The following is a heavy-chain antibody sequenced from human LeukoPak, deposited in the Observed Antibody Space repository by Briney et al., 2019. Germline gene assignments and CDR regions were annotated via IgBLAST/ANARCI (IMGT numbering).Heavy chain of an antibody. V-gene: IGHV3-20*04. Sequence: GGSLRLSCAASGFTFDDYGMSWVRQAPGKGLEWVSGINWNGGSTGYADSVKGRFTISRDNAKNSLYLQMNSLRAEDTALYYCVRDHPIGYCSSTSCSSLDYWGQGTLVTVSS. J-gene: IGHJ4*02. D-gene: IGHD2-2*01. CDR1: GFTFDDYG. CDR2: INWNGGST. CDR3: VRDHPIGYCSSTSCSSLDY.